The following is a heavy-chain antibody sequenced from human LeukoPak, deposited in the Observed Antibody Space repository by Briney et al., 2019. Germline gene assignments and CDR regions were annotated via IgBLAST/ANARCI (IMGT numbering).Heavy chain of an antibody. J-gene: IGHJ4*02. Sequence: EASVKVSCKASGGTSNSHAISWVRQAPEQGLEWMGRIIPNLGTTNRAQNFQDRVTLTADKSTNTAYMELTSLTSDDTAVYYCATTNDGGGYQWGDFFDFWGQGTLVTVSS. CDR2: IIPNLGTT. CDR3: ATTNDGGGYQWGDFFDF. V-gene: IGHV1-69*04. CDR1: GGTSNSHA. D-gene: IGHD3-22*01.